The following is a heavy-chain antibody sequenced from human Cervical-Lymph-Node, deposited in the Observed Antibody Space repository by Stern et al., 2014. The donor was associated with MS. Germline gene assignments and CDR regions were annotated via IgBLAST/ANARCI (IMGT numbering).Heavy chain of an antibody. D-gene: IGHD3-16*01. CDR3: AGGGGDNWFDP. CDR1: GG. CDR2: GIPFVGTS. V-gene: IGHV1-69*06. J-gene: IGHJ5*02. Sequence: MQLVESGAEVKKPGSSVKISCKSSGGISWVRQAPGQGLEWMGGGIPFVGTSNYAQKFKGRVTITADTSTKTAYLDERSLRHDDRAVDYWAGGGGDNWFDPWGQGTLVTVSS.